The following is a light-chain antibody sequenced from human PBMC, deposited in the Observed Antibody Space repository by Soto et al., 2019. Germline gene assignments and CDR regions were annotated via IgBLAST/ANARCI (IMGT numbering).Light chain of an antibody. Sequence: QSVLTQPPSASGTPGQRVTISCSGSSSNIGTNTVIWYQQLPGTAPTLLIYSNNQRPSGVPDRFSGSKSGTSASLAISGLQSEDEAYYYCASWDVSLGVFGGGTKLTVL. CDR3: ASWDVSLGV. V-gene: IGLV1-44*01. CDR1: SSNIGTNT. J-gene: IGLJ2*01. CDR2: SNN.